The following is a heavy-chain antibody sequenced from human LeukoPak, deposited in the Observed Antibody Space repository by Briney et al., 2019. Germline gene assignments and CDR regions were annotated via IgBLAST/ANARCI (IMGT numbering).Heavy chain of an antibody. CDR2: IYYSGTT. Sequence: SEPLSLTCTVSSASISSYYWSWIRQPTGKGLEWIGYIYYSGTTNYNPSLKSRVTISVDASKNQFSLKLSSVTAADTAVYYCARDTGYYDSNHYFDYWGQGTLVTVSS. CDR1: SASISSYY. CDR3: ARDTGYYDSNHYFDY. V-gene: IGHV4-59*01. D-gene: IGHD3-22*01. J-gene: IGHJ4*02.